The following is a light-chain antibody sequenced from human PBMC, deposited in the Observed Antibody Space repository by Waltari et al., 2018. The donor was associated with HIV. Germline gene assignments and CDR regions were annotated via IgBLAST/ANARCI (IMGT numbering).Light chain of an antibody. CDR1: SSNIGNNY. J-gene: IGLJ3*02. CDR2: DNN. V-gene: IGLV1-51*01. Sequence: QSVLTQPPSVSAAPGQKVTISCSGSSSNIGNNYVSWYQQLPGTAPKLLVYDNNKRPSGIPDRFSGSKSGTSATLGITGLQTGDEADYFCGTWDSSLSAGLFGGGTKLTVV. CDR3: GTWDSSLSAGL.